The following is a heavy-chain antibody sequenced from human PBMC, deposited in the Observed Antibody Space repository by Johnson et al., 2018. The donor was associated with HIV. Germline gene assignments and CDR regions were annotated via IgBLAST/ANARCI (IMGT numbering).Heavy chain of an antibody. CDR2: ISWNSGSI. Sequence: VQLVESGGGLVQPGRSLRLSCAASGFTFDDYAMHWVRQAPGKGLEWVSGISWNSGSIGYADSVKGRFIISRDNAKNSLYLQMNSLRAEDTALYYCARVVGYKYGSAGDNDAFDIWGQGTMVTVSS. D-gene: IGHD5-18*01. CDR1: GFTFDDYA. V-gene: IGHV3-9*01. J-gene: IGHJ3*02. CDR3: ARVVGYKYGSAGDNDAFDI.